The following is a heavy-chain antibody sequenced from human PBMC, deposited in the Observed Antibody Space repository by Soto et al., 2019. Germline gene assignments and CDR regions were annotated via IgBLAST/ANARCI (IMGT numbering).Heavy chain of an antibody. D-gene: IGHD4-17*01. J-gene: IGHJ4*02. CDR1: GFTFRSYR. CDR2: IWYDGSNK. Sequence: SLRLSGAASGFTFRSYRMHWVRQAPGKGLEWVAVIWYDGSNKYYAESVKGRFTISRENSKNTLYLQMNSLRDEDPAVYYCAREIGYGDYALDYWGQGTVVSVSS. V-gene: IGHV3-33*01. CDR3: AREIGYGDYALDY.